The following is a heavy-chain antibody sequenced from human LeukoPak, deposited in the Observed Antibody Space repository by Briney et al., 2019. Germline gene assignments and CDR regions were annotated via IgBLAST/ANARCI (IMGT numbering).Heavy chain of an antibody. J-gene: IGHJ3*02. CDR1: GYTFTSYG. Sequence: ASVKVSCKASGYTFTSYGISWVRQAPGQGLEWMGWISAYNGNTNYAQKLQGRVTMTTDTSTSTAYMELRSLRSDDTAVYYCARSSYYYVSSGYYPHDAFDIWGQGTMVTVFS. CDR2: ISAYNGNT. D-gene: IGHD3-22*01. CDR3: ARSSYYYVSSGYYPHDAFDI. V-gene: IGHV1-18*01.